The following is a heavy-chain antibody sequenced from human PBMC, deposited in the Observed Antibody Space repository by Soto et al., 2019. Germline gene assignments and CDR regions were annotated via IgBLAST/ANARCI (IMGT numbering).Heavy chain of an antibody. Sequence: GGSLRLSCAASGFTLIGSAIDWVRQAALGVLEWVGLIRIEANSYATAYAASVKGSFAISIDDSKNRAYVESDSVKSEETAVYXXTXLVLGGSSSPSYVWFDPWGQGTMVTVSS. D-gene: IGHD6-13*01. CDR1: GFTLIGSA. V-gene: IGHV3-73*01. J-gene: IGHJ5*02. CDR2: IRIEANSYAT. CDR3: TXLVLGGSSSPSYVWFDP.